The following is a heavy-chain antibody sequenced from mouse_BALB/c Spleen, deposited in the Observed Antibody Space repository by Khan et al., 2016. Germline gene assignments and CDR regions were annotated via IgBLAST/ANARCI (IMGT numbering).Heavy chain of an antibody. V-gene: IGHV5-12-1*01. CDR1: GFAFSSYD. CDR3: ARQRGYYAMDY. CDR2: ISSGGGST. J-gene: IGHJ4*01. Sequence: EVELVESGGGLVKPGGSLKLSCAASGFAFSSYDMSWVRQTPEKRLEWVAYISSGGGSTYYPDTVKGRFTISRDNAKNTLYLQMRSLKSEDTAMYYCARQRGYYAMDYWGQGTSVTVSS.